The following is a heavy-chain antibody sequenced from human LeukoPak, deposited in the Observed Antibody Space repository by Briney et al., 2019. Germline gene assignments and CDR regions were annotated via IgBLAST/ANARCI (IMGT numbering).Heavy chain of an antibody. D-gene: IGHD7-27*01. CDR1: GYTFTSYS. J-gene: IGHJ4*02. CDR2: IYPYDSEI. V-gene: IGHV5-51*01. Sequence: GESLKISCKGSGYTFTSYSSAWVRQMPGKGLEWMGVIYPYDSEIRYSPSFQGQVTISADRSISTAYLQWSSLKASDTAMYYCARPNWARRYFDYWGQGTLVTVSS. CDR3: ARPNWARRYFDY.